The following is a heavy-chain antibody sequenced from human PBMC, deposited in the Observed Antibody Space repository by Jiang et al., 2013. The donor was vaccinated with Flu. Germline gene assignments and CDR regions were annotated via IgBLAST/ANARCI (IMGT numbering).Heavy chain of an antibody. D-gene: IGHD4-17*01. J-gene: IGHJ3*02. V-gene: IGHV4-31*03. Sequence: GSGLVKPSQTLSLTCTVSGGSIDSGGYYWNWIRQHPGKGLEWIGYIYFSGRTSYNPSLESRVTISIDTSKTQFSLNLRSVTAANTALYYCARDLFDYGSDPFDIVGPRDNGHRLF. CDR2: IYFSGRT. CDR1: GGSIDSGGYY. CDR3: ARDLFDYGSDPFDI.